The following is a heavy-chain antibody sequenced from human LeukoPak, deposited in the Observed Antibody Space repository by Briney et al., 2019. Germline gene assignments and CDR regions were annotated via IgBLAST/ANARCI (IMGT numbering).Heavy chain of an antibody. CDR1: GGSISSGSYY. D-gene: IGHD3-3*01. J-gene: IGHJ3*02. Sequence: SQTLSLTCTVTGGSISSGSYYWSWIRQPAGKGLEWFGRIYTSGSTYYNPSLKSRVTISVDTSKNQFSMKLSSVTAADTAVYYCARGPIFGVVIIATDAFDIWGQGTMVTVSS. V-gene: IGHV4-61*02. CDR2: IYTSGST. CDR3: ARGPIFGVVIIATDAFDI.